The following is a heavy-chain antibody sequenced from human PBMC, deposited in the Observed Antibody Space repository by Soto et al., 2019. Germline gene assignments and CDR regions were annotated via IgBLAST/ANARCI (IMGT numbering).Heavy chain of an antibody. CDR3: AKRRGAGGHFDY. D-gene: IGHD2-15*01. J-gene: IGHJ4*02. Sequence: GGSLRLSCAASGFTFSSYAMGWVRQGPGKGLEWVAVVSIGGSTHYADSVRGRFTISRDNSKNTLSLQMNSLTAEDTAVYFCAKRRGAGGHFDYWGQGALVTVS. CDR2: VSIGGST. CDR1: GFTFSSYA. V-gene: IGHV3-23*01.